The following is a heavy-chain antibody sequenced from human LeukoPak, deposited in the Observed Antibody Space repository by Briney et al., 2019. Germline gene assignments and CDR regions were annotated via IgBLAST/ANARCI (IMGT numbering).Heavy chain of an antibody. Sequence: PSETLSLTCAVSGGSISSSNWWSWVRQPPGKGLVWIGEIYHSGSTNYNPSLKSRVTISVDKSKNQFSLKLSSVTAADTAVYYCARVFGYFDWLSSTHRDAFDIWGQGTMVTVSS. V-gene: IGHV4-4*02. J-gene: IGHJ3*02. CDR2: IYHSGST. CDR1: GGSISSSNW. D-gene: IGHD3-9*01. CDR3: ARVFGYFDWLSSTHRDAFDI.